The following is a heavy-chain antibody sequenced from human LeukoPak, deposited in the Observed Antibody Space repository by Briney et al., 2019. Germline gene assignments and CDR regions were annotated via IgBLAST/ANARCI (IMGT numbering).Heavy chain of an antibody. CDR3: ARSYYYDYRQIDY. CDR2: IYYSGST. D-gene: IGHD3-22*01. CDR1: GDSISTSSYY. J-gene: IGHJ4*02. V-gene: IGHV4-39*01. Sequence: SETLSLTCTVSGDSISTSSYYWCWIRQPPGKGLEWLGSIYYSGSTYYKPSLKSRVTISVDTSKNQLSLNLYSVTAADTAVFYCARSYYYDYRQIDYWGQGTLVTVS.